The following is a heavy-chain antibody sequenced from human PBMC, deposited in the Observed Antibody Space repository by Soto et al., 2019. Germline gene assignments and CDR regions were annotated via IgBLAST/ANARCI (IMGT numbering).Heavy chain of an antibody. CDR1: GFTFSSYG. D-gene: IGHD6-13*01. J-gene: IGHJ4*02. CDR2: IWYDGSNK. CDR3: ARSEYSSSSVDY. Sequence: HPGGSLRLSCAASGFTFSSYGMHWVRQAPGKGLEWVAVIWYDGSNKYYADSVKGRFTISRDNSKNTLYLQMNSLRAEDTAVYYCARSEYSSSSVDYWGQGTLVTVSS. V-gene: IGHV3-33*01.